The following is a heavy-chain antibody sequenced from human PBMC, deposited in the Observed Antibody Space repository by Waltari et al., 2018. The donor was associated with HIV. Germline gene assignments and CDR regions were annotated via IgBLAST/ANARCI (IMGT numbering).Heavy chain of an antibody. CDR1: GGSISSYY. D-gene: IGHD7-27*01. CDR2: IYTSEST. J-gene: IGHJ5*02. CDR3: ARAYLGWSSNWFDP. V-gene: IGHV4-4*07. Sequence: QVQLQESGPGLVKPSETLSLTCTVSGGSISSYYWSWIRQPAGKGLEWIGRIYTSESTNYNPSLKSRVTMSVDTSKNQFSRKLSSVTAADTAVYYCARAYLGWSSNWFDPWGQGTLVTVSS.